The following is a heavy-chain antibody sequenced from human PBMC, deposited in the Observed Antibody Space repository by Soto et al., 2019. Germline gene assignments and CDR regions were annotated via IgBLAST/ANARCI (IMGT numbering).Heavy chain of an antibody. Sequence: PSETLSLTCAVYGGSFSGYYWSWIRQPPGKGLEWIGEINHSGSTNYNPSLKSRVTISVDTSKNQFSLKLSSVTAADTAVYYCATIGGNIPDYYYYYMDVWGKGTTVTVSS. D-gene: IGHD3-10*01. J-gene: IGHJ6*03. CDR3: ATIGGNIPDYYYYYMDV. CDR2: INHSGST. CDR1: GGSFSGYY. V-gene: IGHV4-34*01.